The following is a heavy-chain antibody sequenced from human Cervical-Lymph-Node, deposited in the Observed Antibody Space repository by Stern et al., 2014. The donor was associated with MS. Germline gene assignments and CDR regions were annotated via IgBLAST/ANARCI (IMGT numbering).Heavy chain of an antibody. CDR3: ARDFTTVTAFGMDL. J-gene: IGHJ6*02. Sequence: QLVQSGAEVKKPGSSVKVSCKASGGTFRSYGITWVRQAPGQGLEWMGGSIPVLGTSKYAQKFQGRVTLIAYGSTPTSYMELSSLTSEDTSVYYCARDFTTVTAFGMDLWGQGTTVIVAS. V-gene: IGHV1-69*01. CDR1: GGTFRSYG. D-gene: IGHD4-17*01. CDR2: SIPVLGTS.